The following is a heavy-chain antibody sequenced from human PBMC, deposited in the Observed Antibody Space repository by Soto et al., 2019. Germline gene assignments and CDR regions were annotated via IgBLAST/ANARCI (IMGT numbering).Heavy chain of an antibody. D-gene: IGHD3-10*01. Sequence: QVQLVESGGGVVQPGRSLRLSCAASGFTFSSYAMHWVRQAPGKGLEWVAVISYDGSNKYYADSVKGRFTISRDNSKNTLYLQKNSLRAEDTAVYYCARDQKVRGVIRPYYYGMDVWGQGTTVTVSS. J-gene: IGHJ6*02. CDR2: ISYDGSNK. CDR1: GFTFSSYA. V-gene: IGHV3-30-3*01. CDR3: ARDQKVRGVIRPYYYGMDV.